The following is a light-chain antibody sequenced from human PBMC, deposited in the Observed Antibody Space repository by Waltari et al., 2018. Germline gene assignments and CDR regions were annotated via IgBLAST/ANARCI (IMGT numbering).Light chain of an antibody. J-gene: IGKJ1*01. V-gene: IGKV1-6*02. CDR2: GAS. CDR1: QGIRGD. CDR3: LQDYIYPRT. Sequence: AIQLTQSPSSLSASVGDKVTITCRASQGIRGDLAWYQQKPGKPPKLLIYGASSLQSGVPSRFSGGASGSDFTLTISSLQPEDSATYYCLQDYIYPRTFGQGTKVELK.